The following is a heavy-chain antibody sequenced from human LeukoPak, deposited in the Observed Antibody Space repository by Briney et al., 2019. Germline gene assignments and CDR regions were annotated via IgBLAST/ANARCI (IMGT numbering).Heavy chain of an antibody. CDR3: ARGSRLRVTLNNWFDP. CDR1: GYTFTSYD. D-gene: IGHD5-18*01. CDR2: MNPNSGNT. J-gene: IGHJ5*02. Sequence: ASVKVSCKASGYTFTSYDIKWVRQATGQGLEWMGWMNPNSGNTGYAQKFQGRVTMTRNTSISTAYMELSSLRSEDTAVYYCARGSRLRVTLNNWFDPWGQGTLVTVSS. V-gene: IGHV1-8*01.